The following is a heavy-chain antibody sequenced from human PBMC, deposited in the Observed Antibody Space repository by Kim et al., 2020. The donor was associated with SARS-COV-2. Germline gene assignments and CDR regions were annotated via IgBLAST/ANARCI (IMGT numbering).Heavy chain of an antibody. CDR3: ASLSFSSSPFDY. CDR2: ISYDGSNK. CDR1: GVTFSSYG. V-gene: IGHV3-30*03. D-gene: IGHD6-13*01. J-gene: IGHJ4*02. Sequence: GGSLRLSCAASGVTFSSYGMHWVRQAPGKGLEWVAVISYDGSNKYYADSVKGRFTISRDNSKNTLYLQMNSLRAEDTAVYYCASLSFSSSPFDYWGQGTL.